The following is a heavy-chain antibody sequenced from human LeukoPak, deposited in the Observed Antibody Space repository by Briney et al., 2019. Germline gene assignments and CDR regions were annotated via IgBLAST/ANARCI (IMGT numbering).Heavy chain of an antibody. CDR2: IYYSGST. CDR3: ARDPNCSSTSCYGY. V-gene: IGHV4-30-4*01. CDR1: GGSISSGDYY. D-gene: IGHD2-2*01. J-gene: IGHJ4*02. Sequence: SQTLSLTCTVSGGSISSGDYYWSWIRQPPGKGLEWIGYIYYSGSTYYNPSLKRRVTISVDTSKNQFSLKLSSVTAADTAVYYCARDPNCSSTSCYGYWGQGTLVTVSS.